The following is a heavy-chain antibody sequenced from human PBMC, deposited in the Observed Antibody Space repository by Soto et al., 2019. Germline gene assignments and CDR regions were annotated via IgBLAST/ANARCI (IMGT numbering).Heavy chain of an antibody. Sequence: PSETRSLSCGVSGGSISRGDPSWSWIRQPPGKGLEWIGYIYQSVSTYYNPSLRSRVTISVDRSKNQFSLRLNSVTAADTAVYYCARGRDYSGSGSYYNSRWYDTWGQGILVNVS. CDR1: GGSISRGDPS. CDR2: IYQSVST. CDR3: ARGRDYSGSGSYYNSRWYDT. D-gene: IGHD3-10*01. J-gene: IGHJ5*02. V-gene: IGHV4-30-2*01.